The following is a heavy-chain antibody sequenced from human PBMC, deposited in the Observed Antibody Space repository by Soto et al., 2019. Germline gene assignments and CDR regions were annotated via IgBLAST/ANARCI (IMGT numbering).Heavy chain of an antibody. CDR1: GASFSDANYY. V-gene: IGHV4-39*02. CDR2: FYYDGRT. D-gene: IGHD2-15*01. J-gene: IGHJ4*02. Sequence: SETLSLTCIVSGASFSDANYYWVWIRQPPGEGLEWIGSFYYDGRTYYNASLKSRVTISVDTSKSHFSLMLTSVTAADTAVYYCARRSRIVVAPTWGQGTLVTVSS. CDR3: ARRSRIVVAPT.